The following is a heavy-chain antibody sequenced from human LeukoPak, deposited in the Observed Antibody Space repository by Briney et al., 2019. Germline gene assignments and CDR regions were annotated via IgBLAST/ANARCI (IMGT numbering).Heavy chain of an antibody. J-gene: IGHJ5*02. CDR3: ARSYCSSNSCYIYWFGP. D-gene: IGHD2-2*02. CDR2: INHSGST. V-gene: IGHV4-34*01. Sequence: SETLSLTCAVYGGSFSGYYWSWIRQPPGKGLEWIGEINHSGSTNYNPSLKSRVTISVDTSKNQFSLKLSSVTAADTAVYYCARSYCSSNSCYIYWFGPWGQGTLVTVSS. CDR1: GGSFSGYY.